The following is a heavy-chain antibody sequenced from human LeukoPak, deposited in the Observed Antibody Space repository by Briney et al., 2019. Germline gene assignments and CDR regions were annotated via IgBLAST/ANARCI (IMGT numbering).Heavy chain of an antibody. D-gene: IGHD3-10*01. CDR1: GFAFNTYS. Sequence: GGTLRLSCAASGFAFNTYSMNWVRQAPGQGLELVPFIDTTTNYIDYGASVKGRFTISRDNAKNSLYLQMNGLRAEDTAVYYCARGRSITLLRGVAMSDGFDFWGQGAMVTVSS. CDR3: ARGRSITLLRGVAMSDGFDF. J-gene: IGHJ3*01. CDR2: IDTTTNYI. V-gene: IGHV3-21*01.